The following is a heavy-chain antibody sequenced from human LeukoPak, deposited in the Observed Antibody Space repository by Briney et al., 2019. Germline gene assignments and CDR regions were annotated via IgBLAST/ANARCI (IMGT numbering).Heavy chain of an antibody. Sequence: GGSLRLSCAASGFTFTTYWMSWVRQAPGKGLEWVANIKQDGTEKYYVDSVKGRFTISRDNSKNTLYLQMNSLRAEDTAVYYCAKGSKEVLFTRDHHMDVWGKGTTVT. CDR2: IKQDGTEK. J-gene: IGHJ6*03. D-gene: IGHD3-3*01. CDR3: AKGSKEVLFTRDHHMDV. V-gene: IGHV3-7*01. CDR1: GFTFTTYW.